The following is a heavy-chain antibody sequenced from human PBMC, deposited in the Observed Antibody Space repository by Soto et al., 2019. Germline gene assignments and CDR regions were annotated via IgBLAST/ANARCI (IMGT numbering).Heavy chain of an antibody. J-gene: IGHJ4*02. CDR1: GGSFSGYY. V-gene: IGHV4-34*01. CDR2: INHSGST. Sequence: QVQLQQWGAGLLKPSETLSLTCAVYGGSFSGYYWSWIRQPPGQGLEWIGEINHSGSTNYNPSLKSRVTISVDTSKNQFSLKLSSVTAADTAVYYCARGRRYGVGIVYWGQGTLVTVSS. CDR3: ARGRRYGVGIVY. D-gene: IGHD4-17*01.